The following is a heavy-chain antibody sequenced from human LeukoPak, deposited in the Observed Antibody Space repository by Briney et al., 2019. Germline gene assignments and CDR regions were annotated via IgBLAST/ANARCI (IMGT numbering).Heavy chain of an antibody. CDR2: IIDSGDNS. J-gene: IGHJ4*02. CDR3: AKDGVTTPYYFDY. Sequence: PGGSLRLSCAASGFTFSSYAMSWVRQAPGKGLDWVSSIIDSGDNSAYADSVKGRFIISRDNSNNMLYLQMNSLRAEDTAVYYCAKDGVTTPYYFDYWGQGTLVTVSS. CDR1: GFTFSSYA. D-gene: IGHD4-17*01. V-gene: IGHV3-23*01.